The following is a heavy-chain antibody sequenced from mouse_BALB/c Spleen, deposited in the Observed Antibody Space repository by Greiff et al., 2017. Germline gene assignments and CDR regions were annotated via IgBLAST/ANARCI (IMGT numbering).Heavy chain of an antibody. J-gene: IGHJ4*01. D-gene: IGHD1-1*01. V-gene: IGHV5-17*02. CDR2: ISSGSSTI. CDR3: ARATGYDMDY. CDR1: GFTFSSFG. Sequence: EVNLVESGGGLVQPGGSLKLSCAASGFTFSSFGMHWVRQAPEKGLEWVAYISSGSSTIYYADTVKGRFTISRDNPKNTLFLQMTSLRSEDTAMYYCARATGYDMDYWGQGTTVTVSS.